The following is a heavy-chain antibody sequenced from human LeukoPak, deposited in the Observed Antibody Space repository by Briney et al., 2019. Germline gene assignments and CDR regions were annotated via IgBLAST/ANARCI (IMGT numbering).Heavy chain of an antibody. J-gene: IGHJ4*02. CDR1: GGSISSYY. CDR3: ARESSYGYSIDY. CDR2: IYTSGTT. Sequence: SETLSLTCTVSGGSISSYYWSWIRQPAGKGLEWIGRIYTSGTTNYNTSLKSRVTMSVDTSKNQFSLKLSSVTAADTAVYYCARESSYGYSIDYWGQGTLVTVSS. D-gene: IGHD5-18*01. V-gene: IGHV4-4*07.